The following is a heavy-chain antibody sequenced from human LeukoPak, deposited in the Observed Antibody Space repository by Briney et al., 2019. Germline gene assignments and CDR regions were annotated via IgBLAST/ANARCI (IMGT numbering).Heavy chain of an antibody. CDR2: ISAYNGNT. Sequence: ASVKVSCKASGYTFTSYGISWVRQAPGQGLEWMGWISAYNGNTNYAQKLQGRVTITRNTSISTAYMELSSLRSEDTAVYYCARESYMDVWGKGTTVTVSS. CDR1: GYTFTSYG. CDR3: ARESYMDV. V-gene: IGHV1-18*01. J-gene: IGHJ6*03.